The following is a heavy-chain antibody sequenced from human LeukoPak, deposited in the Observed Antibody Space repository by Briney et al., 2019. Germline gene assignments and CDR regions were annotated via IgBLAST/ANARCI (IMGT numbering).Heavy chain of an antibody. J-gene: IGHJ4*02. CDR2: IYYTGST. D-gene: IGHD3-22*01. V-gene: IGHV4-59*01. CDR3: ARFSEYYHSSVHYLDY. CDR1: GGSINGYY. Sequence: SETLSLTCTVSGGSINGYYWSWIRQSPGKGLESLGYIYYTGSTNYNPSLKSRVTMSVDTSRNQFFLRLSSVTAADTAVYYCARFSEYYHSSVHYLDYWGQGTLVTVSS.